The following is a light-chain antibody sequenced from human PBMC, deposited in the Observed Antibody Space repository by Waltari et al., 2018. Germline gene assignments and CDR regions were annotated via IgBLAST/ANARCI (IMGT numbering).Light chain of an antibody. J-gene: IGKJ3*01. V-gene: IGKV1-5*03. CDR1: QSISSW. CDR2: KAS. Sequence: DIQMTQSPSTLSASVGDRVTITCRASQSISSWLAWYQQKPGKAPKLLIYKASSLESGVPSRFSGSGSGTEFTLTISSLQAEDVAVYYCQQYYSTPITFGPGTKVDIK. CDR3: QQYYSTPIT.